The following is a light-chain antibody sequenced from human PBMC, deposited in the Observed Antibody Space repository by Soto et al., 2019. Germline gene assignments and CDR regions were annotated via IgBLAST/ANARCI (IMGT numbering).Light chain of an antibody. CDR1: QSVRGDS. J-gene: IGKJ3*01. V-gene: IGKV3-20*01. CDR3: QLFGRSVT. CDR2: GAS. Sequence: EIVLTQSPGTLSLSPGERATLSCRASQSVRGDSLAWYQQKPGQAPRLLIYGASTWATGTPDRFSGSGSRTDFTLTISRLEPEDCAVYYCQLFGRSVTFGPGTKVDIK.